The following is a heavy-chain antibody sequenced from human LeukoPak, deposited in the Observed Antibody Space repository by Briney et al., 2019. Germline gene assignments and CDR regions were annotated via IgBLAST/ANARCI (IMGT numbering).Heavy chain of an antibody. D-gene: IGHD1-26*01. CDR1: GVIQRIL. CDR3: ARPGIVIADPLYI. J-gene: IGHJ3*02. Sequence: PGTSLRLMCAPCGVIQRILRVLDLRQAPGKGLEWVAIILNDGSTQYYADSVKGRFTISRDNSKNTLYLQMNSLRAEDTAVYYCARPGIVIADPLYIWGQGTMVTVSS. CDR2: ILNDGSTQ. V-gene: IGHV3-30*03.